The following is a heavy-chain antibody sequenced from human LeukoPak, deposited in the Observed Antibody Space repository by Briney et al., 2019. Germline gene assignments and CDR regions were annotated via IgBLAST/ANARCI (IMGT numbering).Heavy chain of an antibody. CDR1: GFTFSSYG. J-gene: IGHJ4*02. CDR3: AKDQILSLLWFGELLRPGAFGY. CDR2: ISYDGSNK. V-gene: IGHV3-30*18. D-gene: IGHD3-10*01. Sequence: PGRSLRLSCAASGFTFSSYGMHWVRQAPGKGLEWVAVISYDGSNKYYADSVKGRFTISRDNSKNTLYLQMNSLRAEDTAVYYCAKDQILSLLWFGELLRPGAFGYWGQGTLVTVSS.